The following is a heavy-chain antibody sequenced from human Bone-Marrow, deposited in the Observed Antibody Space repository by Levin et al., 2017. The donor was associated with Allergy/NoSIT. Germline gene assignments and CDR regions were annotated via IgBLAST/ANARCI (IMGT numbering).Heavy chain of an antibody. Sequence: AGGSLRLSCAASGFTFISYWMSWVRQAPGKGLEWVANIKHDGSEEYYVDSVKGRFTISRDRAKNSLYLQMNSLRAEDTAVYYCARDRGVLTGYDEAYDIWGQGTMVTVSS. CDR2: IKHDGSEE. V-gene: IGHV3-7*01. CDR3: ARDRGVLTGYDEAYDI. CDR1: GFTFISYW. D-gene: IGHD3-9*01. J-gene: IGHJ3*02.